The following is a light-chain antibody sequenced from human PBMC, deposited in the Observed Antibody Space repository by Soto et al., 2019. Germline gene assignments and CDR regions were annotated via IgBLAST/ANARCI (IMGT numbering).Light chain of an antibody. Sequence: EIVMTQSPATLSVSPGERATVPCRASQSVSNNLAWYQQKPGQAPSLLIYGASARATGIPASFSGSGYGTEFTLTISSLQSEDFAVYYCQQYHKWPLTFGGGTRVEIK. V-gene: IGKV3-15*01. CDR3: QQYHKWPLT. J-gene: IGKJ4*01. CDR2: GAS. CDR1: QSVSNN.